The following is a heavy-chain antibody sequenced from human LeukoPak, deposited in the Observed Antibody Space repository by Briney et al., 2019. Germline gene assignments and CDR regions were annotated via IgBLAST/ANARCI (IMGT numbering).Heavy chain of an antibody. V-gene: IGHV1-69*04. CDR3: ARALYYYDSSGYYYYGMDV. CDR2: VIPILGIA. Sequence: ASVTVSCKASGGTFSSYAISWVRQAPGQGLEWMGRVIPILGIANYAQKFQGRVTITADKSTSTAYMELSSLRSEDTAVYYCARALYYYDSSGYYYYGMDVWGQGTTVTVSS. D-gene: IGHD3-22*01. J-gene: IGHJ6*02. CDR1: GGTFSSYA.